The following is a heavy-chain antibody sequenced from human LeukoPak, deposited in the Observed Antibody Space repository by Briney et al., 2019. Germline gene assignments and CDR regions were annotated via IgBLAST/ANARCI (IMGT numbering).Heavy chain of an antibody. Sequence: SETLSLTCTVSGGSISSHYWSWIRQPPGKGLEWIGYIYYSGSTNYNPSLKSRGTISVDTSKNQFSLKLSSVTAADTAVYYCARSPLRFLEYFDYWGQGTLVTVSS. J-gene: IGHJ4*02. D-gene: IGHD3-3*01. CDR2: IYYSGST. CDR1: GGSISSHY. CDR3: ARSPLRFLEYFDY. V-gene: IGHV4-59*11.